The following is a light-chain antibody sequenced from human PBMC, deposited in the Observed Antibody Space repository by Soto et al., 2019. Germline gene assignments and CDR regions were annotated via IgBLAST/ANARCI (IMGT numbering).Light chain of an antibody. CDR2: DAS. V-gene: IGKV3-11*01. CDR3: QQRYNWPLT. CDR1: RSVSSF. Sequence: EIVLTQSPATLYLSPGESGTLSCRASRSVSSFLAWYQQKPGQAPRLLIYDASNRATGIPAKFSGSGSGTDFTMTINNLEPEDFAVYYCQQRYNWPLTCGGGTKVEIK. J-gene: IGKJ4*01.